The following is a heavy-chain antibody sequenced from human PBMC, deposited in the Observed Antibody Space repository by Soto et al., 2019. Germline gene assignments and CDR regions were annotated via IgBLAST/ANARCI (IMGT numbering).Heavy chain of an antibody. CDR2: IWYDGSNK. CDR3: ARDPFTMVRGVLYYFDY. CDR1: GFTFSSYG. J-gene: IGHJ4*02. D-gene: IGHD3-10*01. Sequence: PGGSLRLSCAASGFTFSSYGMHWVRQAPGKGLEWVAVIWYDGSNKYYADSVKGRFTISRDNSKNTLYLQMNSLRAKDTAVYYCARDPFTMVRGVLYYFDYWGQGTLVTVSS. V-gene: IGHV3-33*01.